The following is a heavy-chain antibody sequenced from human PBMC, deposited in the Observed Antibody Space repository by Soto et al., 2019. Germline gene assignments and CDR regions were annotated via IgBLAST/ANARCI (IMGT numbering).Heavy chain of an antibody. J-gene: IGHJ6*02. CDR3: ARHQGEAVADYGMDV. D-gene: IGHD6-19*01. CDR1: GYSFTSYW. CDR2: IDPSDSYT. Sequence: GESLKISCKGSGYSFTSYWISWVRQMPGKGLEWMGRIDPSDSYTNYSPSFQGHVTISADKSFSTAYLQWSSLKASDTAMYYCARHQGEAVADYGMDVWGQGTTVTVSS. V-gene: IGHV5-10-1*01.